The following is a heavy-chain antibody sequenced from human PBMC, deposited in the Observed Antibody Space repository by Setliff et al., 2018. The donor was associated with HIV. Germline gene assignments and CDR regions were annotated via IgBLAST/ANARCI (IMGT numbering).Heavy chain of an antibody. D-gene: IGHD2-8*01. J-gene: IGHJ5*02. CDR2: INDDGNKK. Sequence: GESLKISCAASGFVFSDFWMSWARQAPGKGLEWVANINDDGNKKWYVGSARGRFTISRDNAKKSLFLQMNSLRADDTAVYYCAALSVRTNPVYGVISTRFDPWGQGSLVTVS. CDR1: GFVFSDFW. CDR3: AALSVRTNPVYGVISTRFDP. V-gene: IGHV3-7*03.